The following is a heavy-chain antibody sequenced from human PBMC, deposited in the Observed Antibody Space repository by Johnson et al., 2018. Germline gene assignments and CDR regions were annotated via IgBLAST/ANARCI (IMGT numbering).Heavy chain of an antibody. CDR1: GFTFSSNA. D-gene: IGHD6-13*01. CDR3: AKDRDSSTYDAFDI. J-gene: IGHJ3*02. V-gene: IGHV3-23*04. Sequence: VQLVESGGGLVQAGGSLRLSCAVSGFTFSSNAMNWVRQAPGKGLEWVSGIRGSGGSTYYADSVKGRLTISRDNSKNTLYLQMNSLKAEETAVYYCAKDRDSSTYDAFDIWGQGTMVTVSS. CDR2: IRGSGGST.